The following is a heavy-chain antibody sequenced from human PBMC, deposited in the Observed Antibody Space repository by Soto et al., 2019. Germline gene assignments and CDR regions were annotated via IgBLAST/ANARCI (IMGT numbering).Heavy chain of an antibody. V-gene: IGHV3-53*01. CDR3: ATWLQREHAYDI. J-gene: IGHJ3*02. CDR2: LYDVDGT. D-gene: IGHD1-1*01. Sequence: DVQLVESGGGLIQPGGSLRHSCAALGLTISGKKYMSWVRQAPGRGLEWVSGLYDVDGTYYADSVKGRFTISRDSSKTIVFLQMNSLGPDDTAVYYCATWLQREHAYDIWGLGTTVTVSS. CDR1: GLTISGKKY.